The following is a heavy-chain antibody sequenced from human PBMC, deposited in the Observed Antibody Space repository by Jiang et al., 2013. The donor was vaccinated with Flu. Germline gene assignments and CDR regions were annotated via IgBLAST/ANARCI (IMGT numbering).Heavy chain of an antibody. D-gene: IGHD3-10*01. CDR2: LYYTGVT. J-gene: IGHJ6*02. CDR3: AVETSGSPTSYHMDV. CDR1: GVSISSGSYY. Sequence: GPGLVKPSETLSLSCSVSGVSISSGSYYWTWIRQPPGKGLEWIGTLYYTGVTYYTPSLKSRVTISKDTSKNLFSLKLTSVTAADAAVYFCAVETSGSPTSYHMDVWGQGTTVTVSS. V-gene: IGHV4-39*01.